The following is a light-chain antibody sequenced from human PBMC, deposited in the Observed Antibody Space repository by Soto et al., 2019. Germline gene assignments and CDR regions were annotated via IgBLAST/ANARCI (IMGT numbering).Light chain of an antibody. J-gene: IGLJ1*01. CDR3: ASYAGTKLFV. CDR1: SSDVGGYNY. Sequence: QSALTQPPSASGSPGQSLTISCTGTSSDVGGYNYVSWYQQRPGKAPKLVIYEVTKRPSGVPDRFSGSKSGSTASLTVSVLQADDEAEYYCASYAGTKLFVFGSGTKVTVL. CDR2: EVT. V-gene: IGLV2-8*01.